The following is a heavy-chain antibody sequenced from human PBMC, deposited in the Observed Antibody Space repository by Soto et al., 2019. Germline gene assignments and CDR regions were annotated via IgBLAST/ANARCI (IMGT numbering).Heavy chain of an antibody. CDR3: ARDGYCSSRRCFDL. D-gene: IGHD2-2*01. Sequence: QVQLVQSGAEVKKPGASVKFSCKASGYTFTSYGITWVRQAPGQGLEWMGWISANNGNTNYEQKFQGRVTMTTDTSTSTDYMELRSLRSDDTAVYYCARDGYCSSRRCFDLWGRGTLVTVSS. J-gene: IGHJ2*01. CDR1: GYTFTSYG. V-gene: IGHV1-18*01. CDR2: ISANNGNT.